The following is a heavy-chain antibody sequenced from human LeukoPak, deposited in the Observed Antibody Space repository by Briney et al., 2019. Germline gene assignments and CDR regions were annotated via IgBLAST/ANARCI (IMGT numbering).Heavy chain of an antibody. V-gene: IGHV4-59*01. Sequence: SETLSLTCTVSGGSISSYYWSWIRQPPGKGLEWIGYIYYSGSTNYNPSLKSRVTISVDTSKNQFSLKLSSVTAADTAVYYCARGQGYYYYYMDVWGKGTTVSVSS. CDR2: IYYSGST. CDR1: GGSISSYY. CDR3: ARGQGYYYYYMDV. J-gene: IGHJ6*03.